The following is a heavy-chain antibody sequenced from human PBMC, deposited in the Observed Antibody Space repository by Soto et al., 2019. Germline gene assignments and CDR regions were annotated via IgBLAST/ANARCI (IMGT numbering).Heavy chain of an antibody. Sequence: QVQLQESGPGLVKPSETLSLTCTVSCGSISSSTYYWGWIRQPRGKGLEWIGFIDYSGSADYNPSRKSRVTISLDTSTIQFSLQLTSVPAADTAVFYCARHGVDYGDYASYYYYGMEVWGRGTTVTVSS. J-gene: IGHJ6*02. CDR3: ARHGVDYGDYASYYYYGMEV. CDR1: CGSISSSTYY. V-gene: IGHV4-39*01. CDR2: IDYSGSA. D-gene: IGHD4-17*01.